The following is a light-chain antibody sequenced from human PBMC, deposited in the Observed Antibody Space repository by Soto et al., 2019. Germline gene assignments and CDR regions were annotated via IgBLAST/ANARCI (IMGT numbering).Light chain of an antibody. CDR1: QSVSSY. CDR2: GAS. CDR3: QQYGSSPPYT. V-gene: IGKV3-20*01. J-gene: IGKJ2*01. Sequence: EIVLTQSPGTLSLSPGERATLSCRASQSVSSYSAWYQQKPGQAPRLLIYGASTRTTGVPDRFSGSGSGTDFTLPISRLEPEDFSVYYCQQYGSSPPYTFGQGTKLEIK.